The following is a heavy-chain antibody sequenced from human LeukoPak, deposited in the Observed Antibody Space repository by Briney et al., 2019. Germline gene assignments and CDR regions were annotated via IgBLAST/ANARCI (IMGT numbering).Heavy chain of an antibody. CDR1: GYTFSIYP. Sequence: GASVKLSCKASGYTFSIYPLNWVRQAPGQGLEWMGWISAPSGYTRFAQHFQGRLIFTIDKSTTSIYLELSSLRSDDTAVYYCARGTGWAAWGQGTRLTVSS. J-gene: IGHJ5*02. CDR3: ARGTGWAA. V-gene: IGHV1-18*01. CDR2: ISAPSGYT. D-gene: IGHD6-19*01.